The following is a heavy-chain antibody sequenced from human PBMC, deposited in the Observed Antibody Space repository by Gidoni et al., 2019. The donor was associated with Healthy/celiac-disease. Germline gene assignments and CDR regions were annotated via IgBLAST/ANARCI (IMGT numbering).Heavy chain of an antibody. CDR2: IIPICGTA. D-gene: IGHD2-15*01. Sequence: QVQLVQSGEEVKKPGSSVKVPCKASGGTFSSYAISWVRQAHGQGLEWMGGIIPICGTANYAQKFQGRVTITADKSTSTAYMELSSLRSDETAVYYCARVRLVVVVAALYGMDVWGQGTTVTVSS. CDR1: GGTFSSYA. V-gene: IGHV1-69*06. CDR3: ARVRLVVVVAALYGMDV. J-gene: IGHJ6*02.